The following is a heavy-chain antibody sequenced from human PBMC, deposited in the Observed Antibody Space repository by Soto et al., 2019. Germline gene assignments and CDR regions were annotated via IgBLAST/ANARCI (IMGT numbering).Heavy chain of an antibody. CDR2: ISDGGDTT. CDR1: GFSLSSYE. V-gene: IGHV3-23*01. J-gene: IGHJ4*02. Sequence: GSLRLSCAASGFSLSSYEMNWVRQAPGKGLEWVSAISDGGDTTYYADSVKGRFTISRDNSKNTLYLQMDSLRAEDTAVYYCAKNRGIIMIVESWGQGTLVTVYS. CDR3: AKNRGIIMIVES. D-gene: IGHD3-22*01.